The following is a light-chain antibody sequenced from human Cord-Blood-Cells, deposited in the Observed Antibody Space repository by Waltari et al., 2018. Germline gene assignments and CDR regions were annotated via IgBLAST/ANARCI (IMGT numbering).Light chain of an antibody. J-gene: IGLJ1*01. CDR2: EVS. Sequence: QSALTPPASVSGSPGQSITIPCTGTSSDVRIYNLVPWYQQHTVKAPKLMIYEVSKRPSGVSNRFSGSKSGNTASLTISGLQAEDEADYYCCSYAGSSTYVFGTGTKVTVL. CDR1: SSDVRIYNL. CDR3: CSYAGSSTYV. V-gene: IGLV2-23*02.